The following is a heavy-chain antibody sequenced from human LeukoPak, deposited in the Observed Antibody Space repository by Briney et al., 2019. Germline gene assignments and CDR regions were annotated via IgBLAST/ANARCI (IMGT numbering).Heavy chain of an antibody. CDR1: GFTFSSYS. CDR2: ISSSSSYI. CDR3: ARAWGSSGYFAY. Sequence: GGSLRLSCAASGFTFSSYSMNWVRQAPGKGLEWVSSISSSSSYIYYADSVKGRFTISRDNAKNSLYLQMNSLRAEDTAVYCCARAWGSSGYFAYWGQGTLVTVSS. V-gene: IGHV3-21*01. J-gene: IGHJ4*02. D-gene: IGHD3-22*01.